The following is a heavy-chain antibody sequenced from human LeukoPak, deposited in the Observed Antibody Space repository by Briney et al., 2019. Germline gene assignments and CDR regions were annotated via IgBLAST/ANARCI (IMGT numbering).Heavy chain of an antibody. CDR2: IYYSGST. CDR3: ARGGIPGPDFDY. Sequence: SETLSLTCTVSGGSISSYYWSWIRQPPVKGLEWIGYIYYSGSTNYNPSLKSRVTISVDTSKNQFSLKLSSVTAADTAVYYCARGGIPGPDFDYWGQGTLVTVSS. CDR1: GGSISSYY. D-gene: IGHD5-12*01. J-gene: IGHJ4*02. V-gene: IGHV4-59*01.